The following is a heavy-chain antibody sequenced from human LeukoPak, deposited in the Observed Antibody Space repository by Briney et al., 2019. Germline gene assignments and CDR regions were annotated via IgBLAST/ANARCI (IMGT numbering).Heavy chain of an antibody. CDR3: AKDQGSGWALFPYDY. CDR1: GFTFSSYA. Sequence: GGSLRLSCAASGFTFSSYAMHWVRQAPGKGLEWVAVISYDGSNKYYADSVKGRFTISRDNSKNTLYLQMNSLRAEDTAVYYCAKDQGSGWALFPYDYWGQGTLVTVSS. J-gene: IGHJ4*02. D-gene: IGHD6-19*01. V-gene: IGHV3-30*04. CDR2: ISYDGSNK.